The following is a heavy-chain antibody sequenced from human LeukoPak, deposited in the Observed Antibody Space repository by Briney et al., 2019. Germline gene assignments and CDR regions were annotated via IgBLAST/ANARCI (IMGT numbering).Heavy chain of an antibody. D-gene: IGHD6-13*01. CDR2: ISGSGGST. CDR3: AKDMYSSSWSGGDDY. J-gene: IGHJ4*02. Sequence: GGSLRLSCAASGFTFSSYAMSWVRQAPGKGLEWVSAISGSGGSTYYADSVKGRFTISRDNSKNTLYLQMNSLRAEDTAVYYCAKDMYSSSWSGGDDYWGQGTLVTVSS. CDR1: GFTFSSYA. V-gene: IGHV3-23*01.